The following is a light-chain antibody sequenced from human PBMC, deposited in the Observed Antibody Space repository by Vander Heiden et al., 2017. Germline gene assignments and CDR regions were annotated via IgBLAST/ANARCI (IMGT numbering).Light chain of an antibody. CDR2: AAS. V-gene: IGKV1-39*01. Sequence: DTPLTQSPPSLSASLGDRVTITCWASQSISSYLNWYQQKPGKAPKLLIYAASSLQSGVPARFSGSGSGTDFTLTISSLQPEDVAIYYCQQSYSTPRTFGQGTKVEIK. J-gene: IGKJ1*01. CDR3: QQSYSTPRT. CDR1: QSISSY.